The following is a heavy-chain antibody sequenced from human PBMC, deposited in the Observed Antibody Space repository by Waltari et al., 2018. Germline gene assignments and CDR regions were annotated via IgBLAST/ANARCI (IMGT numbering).Heavy chain of an antibody. Sequence: EVQLVESGGGLIQPGGSLRLSCAASGLTVSSNYMSWVRRAPGKGLELVSVIYSGGSTYYADYVKGRFTISRDNSTNTLYLQMNSRRAEDTAVYYCAREGLVDYWGQGTLVTVSS. CDR1: GLTVSSNY. J-gene: IGHJ4*02. CDR2: IYSGGST. V-gene: IGHV3-53*01. CDR3: AREGLVDY.